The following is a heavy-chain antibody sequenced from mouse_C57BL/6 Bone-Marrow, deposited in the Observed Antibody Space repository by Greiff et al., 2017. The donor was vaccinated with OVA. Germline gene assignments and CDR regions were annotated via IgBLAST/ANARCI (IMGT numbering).Heavy chain of an antibody. CDR1: GYAFSSYW. J-gene: IGHJ4*01. CDR2: IYPGDGDP. V-gene: IGHV1-80*01. D-gene: IGHD1-1*01. CDR3: ARHGSSYYAMDY. Sequence: QVQLQQSGAELVKPGASVKISCKASGYAFSSYWMNWVKQRPGKGLEWIGQIYPGDGDPNYNGKFKGKATLTADKSSSTAYMQLSSLTSEDSAVYFCARHGSSYYAMDYWGQGTSVTVSS.